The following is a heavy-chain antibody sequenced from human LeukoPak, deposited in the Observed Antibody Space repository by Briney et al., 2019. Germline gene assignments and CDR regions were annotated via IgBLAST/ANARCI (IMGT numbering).Heavy chain of an antibody. V-gene: IGHV1-8*01. CDR1: GYTFTSYD. D-gene: IGHD6-13*01. J-gene: IGHJ3*02. Sequence: GASGKVSCKASGYTFTSYDINWVRQATGQGLEWMGWMNPNSGNTGYAQKFQGRVTMTRNTSISTAYMELSSLRSEDKAVYYCAIGQQLVRGAFDIWGQGTMVTVSS. CDR2: MNPNSGNT. CDR3: AIGQQLVRGAFDI.